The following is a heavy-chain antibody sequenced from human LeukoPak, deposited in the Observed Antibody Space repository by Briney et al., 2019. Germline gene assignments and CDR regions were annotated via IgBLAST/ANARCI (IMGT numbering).Heavy chain of an antibody. D-gene: IGHD2-15*01. CDR3: ARAMGYSSWFDP. CDR2: IYASGTT. CDR1: GDSISSYY. V-gene: IGHV4-4*07. J-gene: IGHJ5*02. Sequence: SETLSLTCTVSGDSISSYYWTWIRQSAAKGLEWIGRIYASGTTNYNPSLKSRVTMSIDTSKNQFSLKVNSVTAADTAVYYCARAMGYSSWFDPWGQGTLVTVSS.